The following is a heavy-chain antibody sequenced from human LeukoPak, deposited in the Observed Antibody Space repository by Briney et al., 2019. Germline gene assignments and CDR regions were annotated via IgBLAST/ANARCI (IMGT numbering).Heavy chain of an antibody. J-gene: IGHJ4*02. V-gene: IGHV1-18*01. CDR3: ARRQGTTLSFDY. Sequence: ASVKVSCKASGYTFTSYGFSWVRQSPGQGLEWMGGINAYSGNTNYAQKLQGRVTMTTDTSTSTAYMELRSLRFDDTAVYYCARRQGTTLSFDYWGQGTLVTVSS. CDR1: GYTFTSYG. CDR2: INAYSGNT. D-gene: IGHD1-1*01.